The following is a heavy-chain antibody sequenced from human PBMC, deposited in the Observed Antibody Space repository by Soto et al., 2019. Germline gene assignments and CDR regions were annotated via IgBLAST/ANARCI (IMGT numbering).Heavy chain of an antibody. Sequence: GGSLRLSCAASGFTFSSYDMHWVRQATGKGLEWVSAIGTAGDTYYPGSVKGRFTISRENAKNSLYLQMNSLRAGDTAVYYCARGSLGLAAPYWNFDYWGQGTLVTVSS. CDR2: IGTAGDT. J-gene: IGHJ4*02. CDR1: GFTFSSYD. CDR3: ARGSLGLAAPYWNFDY. V-gene: IGHV3-13*01. D-gene: IGHD6-6*01.